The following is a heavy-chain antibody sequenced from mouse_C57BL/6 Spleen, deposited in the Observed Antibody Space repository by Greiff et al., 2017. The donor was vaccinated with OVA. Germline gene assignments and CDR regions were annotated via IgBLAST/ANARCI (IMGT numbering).Heavy chain of an antibody. Sequence: EVQLQQSGTVLARPGASVKMSCKTSGYTFTSYWMHWVKQRPGQGLEWIGAIYPGNSDTSYNQKFKGKAKLTAVTSASTAYMELSSLTNEDSAVYYCTRGDSNYGGAMDYWGQGTSVTVSS. CDR1: GYTFTSYW. J-gene: IGHJ4*01. D-gene: IGHD2-5*01. CDR3: TRGDSNYGGAMDY. V-gene: IGHV1-5*01. CDR2: IYPGNSDT.